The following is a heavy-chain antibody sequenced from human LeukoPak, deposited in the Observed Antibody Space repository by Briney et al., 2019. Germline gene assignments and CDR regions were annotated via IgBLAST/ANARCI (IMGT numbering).Heavy chain of an antibody. J-gene: IGHJ4*02. Sequence: GGSLRLSCTASGFTFGDYPMSWVRQAPGKGLEWVGFIRSKTYGGTSEYAASVKGRFAISRDDSKSIAYLQMNSLQTEDTAVYYCTRRDYYGLARPLDYWGQGTLVTVSS. V-gene: IGHV3-49*04. CDR3: TRRDYYGLARPLDY. D-gene: IGHD3-10*01. CDR1: GFTFGDYP. CDR2: IRSKTYGGTS.